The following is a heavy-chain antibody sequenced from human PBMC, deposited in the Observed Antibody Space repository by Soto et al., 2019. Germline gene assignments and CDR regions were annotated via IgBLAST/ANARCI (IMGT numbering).Heavy chain of an antibody. V-gene: IGHV3-30*14. D-gene: IGHD2-2*01. Sequence: QVQLVESGGGEVQPGTSLRLSCAASGFTFSRSPMHWVRQAPGKGMDWVGLISADGSSQHYADSVRGRFIISRDNPENTLYLQMTSLRADDSAIYYCARALVEVPAHPRLDAFDLWGQGTVVTVS. CDR3: ARALVEVPAHPRLDAFDL. CDR1: GFTFSRSP. J-gene: IGHJ3*01. CDR2: ISADGSSQ.